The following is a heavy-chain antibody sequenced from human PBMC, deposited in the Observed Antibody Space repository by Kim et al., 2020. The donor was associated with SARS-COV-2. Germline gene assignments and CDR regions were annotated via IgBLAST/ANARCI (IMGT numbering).Heavy chain of an antibody. Sequence: GGSLRLSCVASGFTFSNYGMHWVRQAPGKGLEWVGIVTYEGRNTYYAASVKGRFTISRDNSKNTLYLQMNSLTTEDTALYYCVKEAAFTTVVVDYYFDYWGQGTRVTVSS. CDR2: VTYEGRNT. D-gene: IGHD2-15*01. CDR1: GFTFSNYG. V-gene: IGHV3-30*18. CDR3: VKEAAFTTVVVDYYFDY. J-gene: IGHJ4*02.